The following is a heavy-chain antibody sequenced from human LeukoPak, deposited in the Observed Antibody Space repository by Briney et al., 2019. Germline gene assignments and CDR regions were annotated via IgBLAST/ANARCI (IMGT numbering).Heavy chain of an antibody. D-gene: IGHD3-3*01. CDR1: GFTFSSYE. V-gene: IGHV3-48*03. CDR2: ISSSGSSM. Sequence: GGSLRRSCAASGFTFSSYERNWLRQAPGKGREGVSNISSSGSSMSYADSVKVRFTISRHNAKKSLSLQMNGLQTQDTTIYCSAIERADFWSGYHAYWSQATLVTVSS. CDR3: AIERADFWSGYHAY. J-gene: IGHJ4*02.